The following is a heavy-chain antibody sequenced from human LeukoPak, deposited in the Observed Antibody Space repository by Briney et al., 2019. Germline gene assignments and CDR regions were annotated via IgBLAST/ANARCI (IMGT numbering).Heavy chain of an antibody. D-gene: IGHD1-26*01. CDR2: ISYDGSNK. V-gene: IGHV3-30*18. CDR3: AKDANSGSSWFDP. J-gene: IGHJ5*02. Sequence: PGGSLRLSCVASGFTFSTSGMHWVRQAPGKGLEWVAVISYDGSNKYYADSVKGRFTISRDNSKNTLYLQMNSLRAEDTAVYYCAKDANSGSSWFDPWGQGTLVTVSS. CDR1: GFTFSTSG.